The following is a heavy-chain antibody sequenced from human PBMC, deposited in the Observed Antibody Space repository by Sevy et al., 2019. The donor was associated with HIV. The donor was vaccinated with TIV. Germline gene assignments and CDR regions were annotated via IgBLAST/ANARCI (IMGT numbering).Heavy chain of an antibody. CDR3: VKVSYRLVRFFDY. CDR2: ISSNGGST. V-gene: IGHV3-64D*06. Sequence: GGSLRLSCSASGFTFSSDAMHWVHQAPGKGLEYVSAISSNGGSTYYADSVKGRFTISRDNSKNTLYLQMSSLRAEDTAVYYCVKVSYRLVRFFDYWGQGTLVTVSS. CDR1: GFTFSSDA. D-gene: IGHD6-6*01. J-gene: IGHJ4*02.